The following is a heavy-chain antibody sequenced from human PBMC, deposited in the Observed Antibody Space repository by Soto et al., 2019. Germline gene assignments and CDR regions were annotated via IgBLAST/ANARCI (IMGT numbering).Heavy chain of an antibody. V-gene: IGHV1-18*01. J-gene: IGHJ6*02. CDR1: GYSFTRYG. D-gene: IGHD5-18*01. CDR3: ARDFGGYSFIMDV. CDR2: INTYNGNT. Sequence: ASVKVSCKASGYSFTRYGIAWARQAPGQGLEWMGGINTYNGNTNYAQNLQGRVTITADASTSTAYMELSSLRSEDTAVYYCARDFGGYSFIMDVWGQGTTVTGSS.